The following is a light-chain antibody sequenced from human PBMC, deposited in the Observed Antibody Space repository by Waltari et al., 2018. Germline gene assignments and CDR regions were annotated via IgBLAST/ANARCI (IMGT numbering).Light chain of an antibody. CDR1: SGSIASNF. CDR3: QSYDDNNYVV. Sequence: NFILTQPHSVSESPGKTLTISCTRNSGSIASNFVQWYQQRPGGSPNFLIYEDKERPSGVPARFSGSIDRSSNSASLTSSGLETEDEADYYCQSYDDNNYVVFGGGTKVTVL. CDR2: EDK. J-gene: IGLJ2*01. V-gene: IGLV6-57*01.